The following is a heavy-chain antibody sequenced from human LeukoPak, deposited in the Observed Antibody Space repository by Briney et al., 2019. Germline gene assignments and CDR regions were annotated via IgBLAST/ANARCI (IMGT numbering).Heavy chain of an antibody. CDR2: IQYDGSKK. Sequence: GGSLRLSCAASGFTFSSYGIHWVRQAPGKGLEWVTFIQYDGSKKYYADSVKGRFTISRDNSKNTLYLQMNSLRAEDTAVYYCAKGYYDISYFDYWGQGTLVTVSS. D-gene: IGHD3-22*01. J-gene: IGHJ4*02. V-gene: IGHV3-30*02. CDR3: AKGYYDISYFDY. CDR1: GFTFSSYG.